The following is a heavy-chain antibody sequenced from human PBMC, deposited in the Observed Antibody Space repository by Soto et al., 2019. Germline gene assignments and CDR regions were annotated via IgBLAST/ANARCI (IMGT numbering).Heavy chain of an antibody. CDR2: IYPGDSDT. CDR1: GYSFTKYW. J-gene: IGHJ6*02. V-gene: IGHV5-51*01. D-gene: IGHD3-22*01. Sequence: EVQLVQSGAEVKKPGESLKISCQGSGYSFTKYWIGWVRQMPGKGLEWMGVIYPGDSDTKYSPSFQGHVTISVDKTTSTAFLQWTNLKASDTAVYYCARHYYPTPKLKYYFFYGLDIWCPGTTVTVSS. CDR3: ARHYYPTPKLKYYFFYGLDI.